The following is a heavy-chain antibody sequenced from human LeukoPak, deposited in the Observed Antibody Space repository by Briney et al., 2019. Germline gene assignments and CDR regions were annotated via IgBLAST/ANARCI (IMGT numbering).Heavy chain of an antibody. V-gene: IGHV3-74*01. CDR2: IASDGSST. D-gene: IGHD4-23*01. CDR3: ARGRPHGNDY. J-gene: IGHJ4*02. CDR1: GFTFSSYW. Sequence: GGSLRLSCAASGFTFSSYWMNWVRQAPGKGLVWVSRIASDGSSTTYADSVKGQFSISRDNAKNTLYLQMNSLRVEDTAVYYCARGRPHGNDYWGQGTLVTVSS.